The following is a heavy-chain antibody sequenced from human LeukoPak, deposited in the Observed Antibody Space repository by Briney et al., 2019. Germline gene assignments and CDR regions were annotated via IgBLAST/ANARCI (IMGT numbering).Heavy chain of an antibody. Sequence: GGSLRLSCAASGFTFSSYAMRWVRQAPGKGLEWVSTVTGSGGSTYYADSVKGRFTISRDNAKNSLYLQMNSLRAEDTAVYYCARDREQQLVTGFDYWGQGTLVTVSS. V-gene: IGHV3-23*01. CDR2: VTGSGGST. CDR1: GFTFSSYA. J-gene: IGHJ4*02. D-gene: IGHD6-13*01. CDR3: ARDREQQLVTGFDY.